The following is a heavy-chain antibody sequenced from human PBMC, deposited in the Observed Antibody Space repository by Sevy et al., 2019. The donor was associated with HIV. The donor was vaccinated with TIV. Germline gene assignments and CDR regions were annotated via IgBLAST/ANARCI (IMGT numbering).Heavy chain of an antibody. V-gene: IGHV3-30-3*01. Sequence: GGSLRLSCAASGFTFSSYAMHWVRQAPGKGLEWVAVISYDGSNKYYADSVKGRFTNSRDNSKNTLYLQMNSLRAEDTAGYYCARDSSSGWYGNFDYWGQGTLVTVSS. J-gene: IGHJ4*02. CDR3: ARDSSSGWYGNFDY. CDR1: GFTFSSYA. D-gene: IGHD6-19*01. CDR2: ISYDGSNK.